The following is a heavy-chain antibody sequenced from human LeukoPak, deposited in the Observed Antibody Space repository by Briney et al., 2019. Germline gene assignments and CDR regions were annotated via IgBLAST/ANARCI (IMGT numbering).Heavy chain of an antibody. CDR1: GYNFIYYY. D-gene: IGHD5-24*01. CDR2: INPSGGST. V-gene: IGHV1-46*01. Sequence: ASVKVSCKTSGYNFIYYYIHWVRQAPGQGLEWMALINPSGGSTSYAQKFQGRVTMTRDTSTSTAYMELSSLRSEDTAVYYYARDRGLVEMATISCYYWGQGTLVTVSS. CDR3: ARDRGLVEMATISCYY. J-gene: IGHJ4*02.